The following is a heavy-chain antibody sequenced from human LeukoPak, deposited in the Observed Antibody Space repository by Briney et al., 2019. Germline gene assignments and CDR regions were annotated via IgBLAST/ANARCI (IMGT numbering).Heavy chain of an antibody. V-gene: IGHV4-34*01. CDR1: GGSFSGYY. CDR2: INHSGST. J-gene: IGHJ5*02. Sequence: SETLSLTCAVYGGSFSGYYWSWIRQPPGKGLEWIGEINHSGSTIYNPSLKSRVTISVDTSKNQFSLKLSSVTAADTAVYYCARGAPTIFGVVITQRNWFDPWGQGTLVTVSS. D-gene: IGHD3-3*01. CDR3: ARGAPTIFGVVITQRNWFDP.